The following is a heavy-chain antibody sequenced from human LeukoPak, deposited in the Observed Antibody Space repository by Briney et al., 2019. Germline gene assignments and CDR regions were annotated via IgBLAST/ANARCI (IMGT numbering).Heavy chain of an antibody. CDR3: AREGGYSYGLIDY. CDR1: GFTYSDYY. D-gene: IGHD5-18*01. J-gene: IGHJ4*02. Sequence: GAPLRLSCTTSGFTYSDYYMSWIRQAPGKGLEWVSYISSSSVYTDYADSVKGRFTISRDNGKNSLFLQMNSLRAEDTAVYYCAREGGYSYGLIDYWGQGTLVTVSS. CDR2: ISSSSVYT. V-gene: IGHV3-11*06.